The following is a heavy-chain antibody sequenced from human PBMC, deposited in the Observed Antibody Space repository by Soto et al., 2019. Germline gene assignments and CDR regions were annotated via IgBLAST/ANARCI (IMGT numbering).Heavy chain of an antibody. CDR1: GFMLDSYA. J-gene: IGHJ4*02. CDR2: ISPGGDRI. CDR3: TKSADSAGWGVDF. Sequence: HPGGSLRLSCVASGFMLDSYAMNWVRQAPGKGLEWVSYISPGGDRIYYAESLKGRITISRDNARNSLSLQMNILSDEDTAVYYCTKSADSAGWGVDFWGQGTLVTVSS. D-gene: IGHD6-19*01. V-gene: IGHV3-48*02.